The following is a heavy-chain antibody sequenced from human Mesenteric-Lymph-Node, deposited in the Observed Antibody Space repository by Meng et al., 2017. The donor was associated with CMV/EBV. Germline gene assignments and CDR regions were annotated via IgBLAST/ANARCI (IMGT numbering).Heavy chain of an antibody. CDR2: TYYRPESYN. Sequence: QLLFRQAGPGLVNSSQTFSVSCTSSGNSISSNNDGWNWLKQSPSRGLDRLGRTYYRPESYNDYAVCGESRISVNLDTSKYQISMHLNFVTPEDTAVYYCAYFGDLPYLWWGQGTLVTVSS. J-gene: IGHJ4*02. CDR1: GNSISSNNDG. D-gene: IGHD3-16*01. V-gene: IGHV6-1*01. CDR3: AYFGDLPYLW.